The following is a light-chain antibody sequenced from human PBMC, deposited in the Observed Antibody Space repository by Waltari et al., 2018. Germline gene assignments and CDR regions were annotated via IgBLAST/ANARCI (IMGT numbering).Light chain of an antibody. Sequence: EIVFTQSPAPLSFSPGEIATLTCWASQNIGRHLAWYQQRPGQAPSLVIYDASNRATGIPARFSGSGSGTDFTLTISSLEPEDFAVYYCQQRSTWPLTFGGGTKVDIK. V-gene: IGKV3-11*01. J-gene: IGKJ4*01. CDR1: QNIGRH. CDR3: QQRSTWPLT. CDR2: DAS.